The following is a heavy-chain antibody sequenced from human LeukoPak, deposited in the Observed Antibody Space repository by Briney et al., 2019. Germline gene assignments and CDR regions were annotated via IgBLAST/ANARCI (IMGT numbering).Heavy chain of an antibody. J-gene: IGHJ4*02. D-gene: IGHD5-18*01. CDR2: IYASGST. CDR3: ARSQDYNTAMVTYFDY. V-gene: IGHV4-4*07. Sequence: PSETLSLTCTVSGGSISSYYWSWIRQPAGKALEWIGRIYASGSTNYNPSLKSRVTMSVDTSKNQFSLKLSSVTAADTAVYFCARSQDYNTAMVTYFDYWGQGTLVTVPS. CDR1: GGSISSYY.